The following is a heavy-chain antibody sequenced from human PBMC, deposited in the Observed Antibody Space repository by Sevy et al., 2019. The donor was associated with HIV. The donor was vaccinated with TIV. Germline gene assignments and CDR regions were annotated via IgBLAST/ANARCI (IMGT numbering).Heavy chain of an antibody. CDR3: AKGGHQGYSNYEASYYYYYMDV. CDR2: ISGSGGST. J-gene: IGHJ6*03. CDR1: GFTFSSCA. V-gene: IGHV3-23*01. D-gene: IGHD4-4*01. Sequence: GGSLRLSCAASGFTFSSCAMSWVRQAPGKGLEWVSAISGSGGSTYYADSVKGRFTISRDNSKNTLYLQMNSLRAEDTAVYYCAKGGHQGYSNYEASYYYYYMDVWGKGTTVTVSS.